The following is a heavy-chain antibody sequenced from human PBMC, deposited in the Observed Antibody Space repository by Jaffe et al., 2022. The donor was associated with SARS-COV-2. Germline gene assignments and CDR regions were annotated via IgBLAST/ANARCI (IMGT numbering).Heavy chain of an antibody. CDR1: GGSFSGYY. Sequence: QVQLQQWGAGLLKPSETLSLTCAVYGGSFSGYYWSWIRQPPGKGLEWIGEINHSGSTNYNPSLKSRVTISVDTSKNQFSLKLSSVTAADTAVYYCARESASAPYYYYYYMDVWGKGTTVTVSS. J-gene: IGHJ6*03. CDR2: INHSGST. V-gene: IGHV4-34*01. CDR3: ARESASAPYYYYYYMDV.